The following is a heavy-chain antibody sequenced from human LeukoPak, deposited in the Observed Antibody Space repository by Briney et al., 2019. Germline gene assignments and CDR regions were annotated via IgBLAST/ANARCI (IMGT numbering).Heavy chain of an antibody. D-gene: IGHD3-22*01. V-gene: IGHV3-33*01. J-gene: IGHJ4*02. CDR1: GFTFSSYG. Sequence: PGRSLRLSCAASGFTFSSYGMHWVRQAPGKGLEWVAVIWCDGSNKYYADSVKGRFTISRDNSKNTLYLQMNSLRAEDTAVYYCARDGSSGYYPEEWGQGTLVTVSS. CDR2: IWCDGSNK. CDR3: ARDGSSGYYPEE.